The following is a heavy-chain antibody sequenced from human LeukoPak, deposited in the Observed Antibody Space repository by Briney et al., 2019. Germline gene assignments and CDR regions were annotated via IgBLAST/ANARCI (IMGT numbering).Heavy chain of an antibody. J-gene: IGHJ4*02. Sequence: GGSLRLSCAASGFTFSSYAMNWVRQAPGKGLEWVSAISGSGGSTYYADSVKGRFTISRDNSKNTLYLQMNSLRAEDTAVYYCAKDWEWFGEFTFDYWGQGTLVTVSS. CDR1: GFTFSSYA. V-gene: IGHV3-23*01. D-gene: IGHD3-10*01. CDR3: AKDWEWFGEFTFDY. CDR2: ISGSGGST.